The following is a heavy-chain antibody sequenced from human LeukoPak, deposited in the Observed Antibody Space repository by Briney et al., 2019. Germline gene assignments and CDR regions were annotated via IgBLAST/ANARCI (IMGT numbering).Heavy chain of an antibody. D-gene: IGHD3-22*01. CDR2: ISSNGDST. J-gene: IGHJ4*02. Sequence: PGGSLRLSCTASGFSFSDYSMDWVRQAPGKGLEYVSAISSNGDSTNYANSVRGRFTISRDNSKNTLYLQMGSLRADDTAVYYCASGFYYYDGGGYDSWVYFDYWGQGVLVTVSS. CDR3: ASGFYYYDGGGYDSWVYFDY. CDR1: GFSFSDYS. V-gene: IGHV3-64*01.